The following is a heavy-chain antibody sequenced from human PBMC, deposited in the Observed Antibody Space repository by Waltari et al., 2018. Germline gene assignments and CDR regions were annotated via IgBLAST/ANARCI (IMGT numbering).Heavy chain of an antibody. CDR1: GGTFRSYA. Sequence: QVQLVQSGAEVKQPGSSVKVSCKASGGTFRSYAVRWVRQAPGQGREWMGGIIPIFGTANDAQKFQGRVTITADESTSTAYMELSSLRSEDTAVYYCARGFSSSWFDYWGQGTLVTVSS. J-gene: IGHJ4*02. V-gene: IGHV1-69*12. D-gene: IGHD6-13*01. CDR3: ARGFSSSWFDY. CDR2: IIPIFGTA.